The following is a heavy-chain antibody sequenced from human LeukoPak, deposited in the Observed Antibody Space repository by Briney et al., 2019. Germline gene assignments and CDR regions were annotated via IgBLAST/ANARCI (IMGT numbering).Heavy chain of an antibody. CDR1: GGSFSGAF. Sequence: PSETLSLTCAVSGGSFSGAFWTWIRQSPGKGLEWIGEVSRNGDTKQNPALMGRVMFLIDTSKKQFSLQLSAVTAADTAVYYCARRIVGYDILTGYYNSDAFDIWGQGTMVTVSS. D-gene: IGHD3-9*01. CDR3: ARRIVGYDILTGYYNSDAFDI. V-gene: IGHV4-34*01. J-gene: IGHJ3*02. CDR2: VSRNGDT.